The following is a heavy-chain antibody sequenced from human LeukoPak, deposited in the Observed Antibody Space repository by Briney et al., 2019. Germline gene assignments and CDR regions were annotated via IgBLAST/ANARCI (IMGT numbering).Heavy chain of an antibody. J-gene: IGHJ4*02. D-gene: IGHD3-22*01. Sequence: PGGSLRLSCAASGFTFSRYWMSWVRQAPGKGPEWVANIKQDGSEKYYVDSVRGRFTISRDNARTSLYLQMNSLRAEDTALYYCAKSSYYYDSSGTPFDYWGQGTLVTVSS. CDR1: GFTFSRYW. V-gene: IGHV3-7*03. CDR2: IKQDGSEK. CDR3: AKSSYYYDSSGTPFDY.